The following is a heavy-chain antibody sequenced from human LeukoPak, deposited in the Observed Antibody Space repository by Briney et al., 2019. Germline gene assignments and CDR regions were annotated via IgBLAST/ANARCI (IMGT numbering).Heavy chain of an antibody. J-gene: IGHJ4*02. CDR1: GGSLSGYY. CDR3: ARTYDFWSGYYQARYFDY. CDR2: INHSGST. Sequence: PSETLSLTCAVYGGSLSGYYWSWIRQPPGKGLEWIGEINHSGSTNYNPSLKSRVTISVDTSKNQFSLKLSSVTAADTAVYYCARTYDFWSGYYQARYFDYWGQGTLVTVSS. D-gene: IGHD3-3*01. V-gene: IGHV4-34*01.